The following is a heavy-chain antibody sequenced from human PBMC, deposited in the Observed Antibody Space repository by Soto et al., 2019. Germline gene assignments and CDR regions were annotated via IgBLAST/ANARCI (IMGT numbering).Heavy chain of an antibody. D-gene: IGHD1-26*01. CDR2: INPSSGGM. J-gene: IGHJ6*02. CDR3: ARENEDGPLDKGGNGMDV. Sequence: ASVKVSCKASGYTFTDYYMHWVRQAPGQGLEWMGWINPSSGGMKYAQKFQGRVTMTRDTSISTAYMELSSLRSDDTAVFYCARENEDGPLDKGGNGMDVWRQVTTVTVS. CDR1: GYTFTDYY. V-gene: IGHV1-2*02.